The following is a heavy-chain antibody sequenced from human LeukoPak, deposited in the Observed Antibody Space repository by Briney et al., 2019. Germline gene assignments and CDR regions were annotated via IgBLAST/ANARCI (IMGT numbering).Heavy chain of an antibody. J-gene: IGHJ3*02. Sequence: ASVKVSCKASGYTFTNYAMNWVRQAPGQGLEWMGWINTNTGNPTYAQGFTGRFVFSLDTSVSTAYLQISSLKAEDTAVYYCARGYSSSWYLDAFDIWGQGTMVTVSS. V-gene: IGHV7-4-1*02. CDR2: INTNTGNP. CDR1: GYTFTNYA. CDR3: ARGYSSSWYLDAFDI. D-gene: IGHD6-13*01.